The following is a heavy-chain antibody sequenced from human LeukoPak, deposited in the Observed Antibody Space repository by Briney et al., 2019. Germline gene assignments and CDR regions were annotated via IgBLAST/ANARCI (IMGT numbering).Heavy chain of an antibody. CDR2: MNPNSGNT. Sequence: GASVKVSCKASGYTFTSYDINWVRQATGQGLEWMGWMNPNSGNTGYAQKFQGRVTMTRNTSISTAYMELSSLRSEDTAVYYCAKDQPLYYDILTGYYDYWGQGTLVTVSS. CDR3: AKDQPLYYDILTGYYDY. CDR1: GYTFTSYD. V-gene: IGHV1-8*01. D-gene: IGHD3-9*01. J-gene: IGHJ4*02.